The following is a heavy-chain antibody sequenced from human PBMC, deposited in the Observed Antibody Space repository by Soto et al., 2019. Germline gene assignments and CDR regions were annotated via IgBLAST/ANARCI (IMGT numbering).Heavy chain of an antibody. CDR3: AKDWGSSGWYNWFDS. V-gene: IGHV3-30*18. Sequence: QVQLVESGGGVVQPGTSLRLSRVVSGFTLSNTGVHWVRQAPGKGLEWVAMISHDGFSQYYLDSVKGRFTISRDNSKTTVYLQMHSLRPEDTSVYYCAKDWGSSGWYNWFDSWGQGTLVTVSS. CDR1: GFTLSNTG. CDR2: ISHDGFSQ. J-gene: IGHJ5*01. D-gene: IGHD6-19*01.